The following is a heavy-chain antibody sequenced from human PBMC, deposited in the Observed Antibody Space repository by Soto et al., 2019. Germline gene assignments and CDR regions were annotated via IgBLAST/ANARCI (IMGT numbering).Heavy chain of an antibody. D-gene: IGHD6-25*01. CDR2: IYPGDSDT. V-gene: IGHV5-51*01. CDR3: ARRSAADTYYYGMDV. J-gene: IGHJ6*02. Sequence: EVQLVQSGAEVKKPGESLKISCKGSGYSFTSYWIGWVRQMPGKGLEWMGIIYPGDSDTRYSPSFQGQVTISADKSISTAYRQWSSLKASDTAMYYSARRSAADTYYYGMDVWGQRTTVTVSS. CDR1: GYSFTSYW.